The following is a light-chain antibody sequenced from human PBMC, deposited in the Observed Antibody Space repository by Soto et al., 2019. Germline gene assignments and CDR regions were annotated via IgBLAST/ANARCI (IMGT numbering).Light chain of an antibody. CDR1: QDIGNW. J-gene: IGKJ4*01. CDR2: AAS. Sequence: DIQMTQSPSAVSASVGDGVIITCRARQDIGNWLAWYQQKPGKAPNLLIYAASRSHSGVPSRFSGSGSGTYFTLTVYTLQPEDVATYYYQQAKAFPLTFGGGTQVEIK. V-gene: IGKV1D-12*01. CDR3: QQAKAFPLT.